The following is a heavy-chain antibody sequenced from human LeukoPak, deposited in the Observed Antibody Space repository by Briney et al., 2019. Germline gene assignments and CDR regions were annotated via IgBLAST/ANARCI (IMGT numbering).Heavy chain of an antibody. J-gene: IGHJ5*02. CDR2: IYYSGST. CDR1: GGSISSYY. D-gene: IGHD1-7*01. Sequence: PSETLSLTCTVSGGSISSYYWSWIRQPPGKGLEWIGYIYYSGSTYYNPSLKSRVTISKDTSKNQFSLKLNSVTAADTAVYYCARGNWNYNWFDPWGQGTLVTVSS. V-gene: IGHV4-59*08. CDR3: ARGNWNYNWFDP.